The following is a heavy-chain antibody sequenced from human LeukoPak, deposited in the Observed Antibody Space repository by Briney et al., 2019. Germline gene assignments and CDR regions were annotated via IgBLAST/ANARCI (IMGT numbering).Heavy chain of an antibody. CDR2: ISYDGSNK. D-gene: IGHD3-10*02. CDR3: AKGMFGEFSYGMDV. V-gene: IGHV3-30*18. Sequence: GGSLRLSCAASGFTFSSYGMHWVRQAPGKGLERVAVISYDGSNKYYADSVKGRFTISRDNSKNTLYLQMNSLRAEDTAVYYCAKGMFGEFSYGMDVWGQGTTVTVSS. J-gene: IGHJ6*02. CDR1: GFTFSSYG.